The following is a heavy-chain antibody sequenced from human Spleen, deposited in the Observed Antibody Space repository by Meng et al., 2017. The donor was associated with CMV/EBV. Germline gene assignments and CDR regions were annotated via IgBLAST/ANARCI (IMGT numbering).Heavy chain of an antibody. J-gene: IGHJ4*02. CDR2: ISYDGNNK. D-gene: IGHD5-12*01. V-gene: IGHV3-30*04. CDR1: GFSFRSFA. CDR3: ARDYSGYSLRGFDY. Sequence: ASGFSFRSFAMHWVRQAPGKGPEWVAVISYDGNNKHYADSVKGRFTISRDNFRRTLYLQMSNLRNEDTAVYYCARDYSGYSLRGFDYWGQGTLVTVSS.